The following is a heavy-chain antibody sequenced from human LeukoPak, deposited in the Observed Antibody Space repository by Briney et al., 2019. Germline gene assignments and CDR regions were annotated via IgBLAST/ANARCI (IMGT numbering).Heavy chain of an antibody. CDR3: AKDLRGYCTNGVCAPSLDY. Sequence: GGSLRLSCAASGFTVSSNYMSWVRQAPGKGLEWVSAISGSGGSTYYADSVKGRFTISRDNSKNTLYLQMNSLRAEDTAVYYCAKDLRGYCTNGVCAPSLDYWGQGTLVTVSS. CDR2: ISGSGGST. V-gene: IGHV3-23*01. D-gene: IGHD2-8*01. CDR1: GFTVSSNY. J-gene: IGHJ4*02.